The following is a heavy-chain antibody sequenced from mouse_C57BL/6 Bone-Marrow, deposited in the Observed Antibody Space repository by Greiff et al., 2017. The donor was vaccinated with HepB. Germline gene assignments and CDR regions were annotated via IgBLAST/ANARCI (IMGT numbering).Heavy chain of an antibody. V-gene: IGHV1-77*01. Sequence: VQGVESGAELVKPGASVKISCKASGYTFTDYYINWVKQRPGQGLEWIGKIGPGSGSTYYNEKFKGKATLTADKSSSTAYMQLSSLTSEDSAVYFCARRPITTVVATNYFDYWGQGTTLTVSS. J-gene: IGHJ2*01. D-gene: IGHD1-1*01. CDR2: IGPGSGST. CDR3: ARRPITTVVATNYFDY. CDR1: GYTFTDYY.